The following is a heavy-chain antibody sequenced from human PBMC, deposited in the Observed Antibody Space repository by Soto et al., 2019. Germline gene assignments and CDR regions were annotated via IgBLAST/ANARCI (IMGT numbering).Heavy chain of an antibody. CDR3: ARAGIAAAAPARLFFDY. J-gene: IGHJ4*02. V-gene: IGHV1-3*01. CDR2: INAGNGNT. CDR1: GYTFTSYA. Sequence: ASVKVSCKASGYTFTSYAMHWVRQAPGQRLEWMGWINAGNGNTKYSQKFQGRVTITRDTSASTAYMELSSLRSEDTAVYYCARAGIAAAAPARLFFDYWGQGTLVTVSS. D-gene: IGHD6-13*01.